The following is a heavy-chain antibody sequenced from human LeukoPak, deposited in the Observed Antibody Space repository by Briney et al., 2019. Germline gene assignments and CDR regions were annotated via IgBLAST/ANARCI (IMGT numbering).Heavy chain of an antibody. CDR2: IYYSGST. CDR3: AMYYSDRAYALDI. CDR1: GGSISSGGYS. V-gene: IGHV4-31*03. Sequence: SETLSLTCTVSGGSISSGGYSWTWIRQHPGKGLEWIGYIYYSGSTYYNPSLKSRVTISVDTSKNQFSLKLCSVTAADTAVYYCAMYYSDRAYALDIWGQGTMVTVSS. J-gene: IGHJ3*02. D-gene: IGHD3-22*01.